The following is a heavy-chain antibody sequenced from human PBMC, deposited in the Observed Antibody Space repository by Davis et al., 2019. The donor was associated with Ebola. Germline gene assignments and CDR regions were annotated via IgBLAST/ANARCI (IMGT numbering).Heavy chain of an antibody. CDR2: IDSSTPHT. Sequence: PGGSLRLSCAASGFTFSDYPFYWVRQAPGKGLECVSSIDSSTPHTYYADSVRGRFTISRDNSKKTLYLQMNSLRADDTAVYYCVRDVTIWGQGTMVTVSS. J-gene: IGHJ3*02. CDR3: VRDVTI. CDR1: GFTFSDYP. V-gene: IGHV3-21*01. D-gene: IGHD2/OR15-2a*01.